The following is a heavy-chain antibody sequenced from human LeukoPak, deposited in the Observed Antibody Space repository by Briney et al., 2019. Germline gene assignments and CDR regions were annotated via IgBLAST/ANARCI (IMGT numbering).Heavy chain of an antibody. CDR2: INPNSGGT. D-gene: IGHD6-13*01. CDR3: ARDPKLAAAGTGDAFDI. Sequence: GASVKVSCKASGYTFTGYYMHWVRQAPGQGLQWMGWINPNSGGTNYAQKFQGRVTMTRDTSISTAYMELSSLRSEDTAVYYCARDPKLAAAGTGDAFDIWGLGTVVTVSS. J-gene: IGHJ3*02. CDR1: GYTFTGYY. V-gene: IGHV1-2*02.